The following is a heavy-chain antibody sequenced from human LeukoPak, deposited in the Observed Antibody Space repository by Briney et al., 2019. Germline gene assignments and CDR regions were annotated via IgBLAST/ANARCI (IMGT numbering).Heavy chain of an antibody. D-gene: IGHD2-21*02. CDR1: GGTFSSYA. CDR2: IIPIFGTA. J-gene: IGHJ6*03. Sequence: GASVKVSCKASGGTFSSYAISWVRQAPGQGLEWMGGIIPIFGTANYAQKFQGRVTITTDESTSTAYMELSSLRSEDTAVYYCARGRLSTYYYYYYMDVWGKGTTVTVSS. CDR3: ARGRLSTYYYYYYMDV. V-gene: IGHV1-69*05.